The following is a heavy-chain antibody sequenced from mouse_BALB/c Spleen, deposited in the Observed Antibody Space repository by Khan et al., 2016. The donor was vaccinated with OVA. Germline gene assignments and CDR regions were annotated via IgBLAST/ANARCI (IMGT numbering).Heavy chain of an antibody. CDR3: ARDGSRYNYAMDY. D-gene: IGHD2-3*01. Sequence: VQLKESGPGLVKPSQSLSLTCTVTGYSVTSDYAWNWIRQFPGDKLEWMGYITYSGSTSYNPSLKSRISINRDTSKNQFFLQLISVTTEDTATYYCARDGSRYNYAMDYWGQGTSVTVSS. J-gene: IGHJ4*01. V-gene: IGHV3-2*02. CDR1: GYSVTSDYA. CDR2: ITYSGST.